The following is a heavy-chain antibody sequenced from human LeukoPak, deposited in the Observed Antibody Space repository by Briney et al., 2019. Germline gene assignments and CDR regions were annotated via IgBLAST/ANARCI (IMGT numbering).Heavy chain of an antibody. CDR2: IRSKAYGGTT. CDR3: TFDYGGNTGYFQH. J-gene: IGHJ1*01. Sequence: GRSLRLSCTASGFTFGDYAMSWVRQAPGKGLEWVGFIRSKAYGGTTEYAASVEGRFTISRDDSKSIAYLQMNSLKTEDTAVYYCTFDYGGNTGYFQHWGQGTLVTVSS. CDR1: GFTFGDYA. V-gene: IGHV3-49*04. D-gene: IGHD4-23*01.